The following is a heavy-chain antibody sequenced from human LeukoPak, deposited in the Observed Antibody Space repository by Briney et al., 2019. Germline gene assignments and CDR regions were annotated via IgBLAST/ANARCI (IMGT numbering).Heavy chain of an antibody. CDR3: ASSNQLLIYFDY. CDR2: ISYDGSNK. V-gene: IGHV3-30*04. Sequence: PGGSLRLSCAASGFTFSSYAMHWVRQAPGKGLEWVAVISYDGSNKYYADSVKGRFTISRDNSKNTLYLQMNSLRAEDTAVYYCASSNQLLIYFDYWGQGTLVTVSS. CDR1: GFTFSSYA. D-gene: IGHD2-2*01. J-gene: IGHJ4*02.